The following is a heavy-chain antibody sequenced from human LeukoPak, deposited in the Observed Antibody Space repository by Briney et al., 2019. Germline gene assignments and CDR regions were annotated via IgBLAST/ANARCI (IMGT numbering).Heavy chain of an antibody. CDR1: GYTFSGYY. CDR3: ARDWEGLGEYWYFDL. D-gene: IGHD1-26*01. CDR2: ISAYNGNT. J-gene: IGHJ2*01. V-gene: IGHV1-18*04. Sequence: ASVKVSCKASGYTFSGYYIHWVRQAPGQGLEWMGWISAYNGNTNYAQKLQGRVTMTTDTSTSTAYMELSRLRSDDTAVYYCARDWEGLGEYWYFDLWGRGTLVTVSS.